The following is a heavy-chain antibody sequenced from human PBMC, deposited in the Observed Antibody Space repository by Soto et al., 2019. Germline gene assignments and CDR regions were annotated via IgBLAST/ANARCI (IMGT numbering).Heavy chain of an antibody. CDR3: ARGGIGYYDFWSGYNWFDP. D-gene: IGHD3-3*01. CDR1: GGSFSGYY. V-gene: IGHV4-34*01. J-gene: IGHJ5*02. CDR2: INHSGST. Sequence: SETLSLTCAVYGGSFSGYYWSWIRQPPGKGLEWIGEINHSGSTNYNPSLKSRVTISVDTSKNQFSLKLSSVTAADTAVYYCARGGIGYYDFWSGYNWFDPWGQGTLVTVSS.